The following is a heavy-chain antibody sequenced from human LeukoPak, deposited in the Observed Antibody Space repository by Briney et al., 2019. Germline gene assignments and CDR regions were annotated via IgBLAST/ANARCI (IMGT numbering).Heavy chain of an antibody. V-gene: IGHV3-23*01. CDR3: AKAVGVAATSPTSYFYDGMDV. Sequence: GGSLRLSCAASGFTFSSYAMSWVRQAPGKGLEWVSSISDRDGSTYYVGAVKGRFTTSRDNSKNTLYLQMNSLRGEDTAVYFCAKAVGVAATSPTSYFYDGMDVWGQGTTVTVSS. D-gene: IGHD2-15*01. CDR2: ISDRDGST. CDR1: GFTFSSYA. J-gene: IGHJ6*02.